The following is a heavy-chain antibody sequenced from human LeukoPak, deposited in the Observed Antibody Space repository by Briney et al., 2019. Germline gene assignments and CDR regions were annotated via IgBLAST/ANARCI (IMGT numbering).Heavy chain of an antibody. J-gene: IGHJ4*02. CDR3: ARSSSRGFQTDY. CDR2: IYYSGST. Sequence: SETLSLTCTVYGGSLSSYYWSWIRQPPGKGLEWIGYIYYSGSTNYNPSLKSRVTISVDTSKNQFSLKLSSVTAADTAVYYCARSSSRGFQTDYWGQGTLVTVSS. V-gene: IGHV4-59*01. D-gene: IGHD6-19*01. CDR1: GGSLSSYY.